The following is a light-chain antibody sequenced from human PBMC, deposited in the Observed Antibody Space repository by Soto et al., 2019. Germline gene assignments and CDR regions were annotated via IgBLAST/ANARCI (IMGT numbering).Light chain of an antibody. V-gene: IGKV4-1*01. CDR1: QSVLYSSNNKNY. CDR3: QQYYSTPYT. Sequence: DIVMTQSPDSLAVCLGERATINCKSSQSVLYSSNNKNYLAWYQQKPGQPPKLLIYWASTRESGVPDRFSGSGSGTDFTLTISSLQAEDVAVYYCQQYYSTPYTFGQGTKLEI. J-gene: IGKJ2*01. CDR2: WAS.